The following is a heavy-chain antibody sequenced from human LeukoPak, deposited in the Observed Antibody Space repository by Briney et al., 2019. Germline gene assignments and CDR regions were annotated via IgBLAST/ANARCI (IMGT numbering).Heavy chain of an antibody. D-gene: IGHD6-19*01. J-gene: IGHJ1*01. CDR2: ISGSGGST. CDR1: GFTVSSNY. CDR3: AKGVEYSSGWYDNFRH. Sequence: GGSLRLSCAASGFTVSSNYMSWVRQAPGKGLEWVSAISGSGGSTYYADSVKGRFTISRDNSKNTLYLQMNSLRAEDTAVYYCAKGVEYSSGWYDNFRHWGQGTLVTVSS. V-gene: IGHV3-23*01.